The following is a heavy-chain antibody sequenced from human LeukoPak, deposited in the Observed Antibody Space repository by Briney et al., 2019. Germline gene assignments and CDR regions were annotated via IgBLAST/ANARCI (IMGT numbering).Heavy chain of an antibody. Sequence: PGGSLRLSCAASGFTFSSYWMHWVRQAPGKGLVWVSRINSDGSSTSYADSVKGRFTISRDNAKNTLYLQMNSLRAEDTAVYYCARGLVEMATIAPFDYWGLGTLVTVSS. CDR3: ARGLVEMATIAPFDY. CDR2: INSDGSST. D-gene: IGHD5-24*01. V-gene: IGHV3-74*01. CDR1: GFTFSSYW. J-gene: IGHJ4*02.